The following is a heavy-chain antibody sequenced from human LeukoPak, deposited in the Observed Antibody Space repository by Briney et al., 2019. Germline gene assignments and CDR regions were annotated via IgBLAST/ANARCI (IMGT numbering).Heavy chain of an antibody. V-gene: IGHV4-4*07. D-gene: IGHD6-19*01. Sequence: SETLSLTCTVSGGSISSFYWTWIRQPAGKGLEWIGRIYPTGSTNYNPSLKSQVTMSVDTSKNQFSLKLSSVTAADTAMYYCARAAEYSSGWYLFDYWGQGTLVTVSA. CDR2: IYPTGST. CDR1: GGSISSFY. J-gene: IGHJ4*02. CDR3: ARAAEYSSGWYLFDY.